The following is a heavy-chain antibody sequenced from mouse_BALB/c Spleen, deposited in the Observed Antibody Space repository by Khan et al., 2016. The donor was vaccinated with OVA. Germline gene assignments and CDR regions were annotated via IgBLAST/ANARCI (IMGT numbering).Heavy chain of an antibody. V-gene: IGHV9-3-1*01. D-gene: IGHD1-1*02. CDR2: INTYTGEP. Sequence: QIQLVQSGPEVKKPGETVKISCKASGYSFTNYGMNWVRQAPGKGLKWMGWINTYTGEPTYADDFKGRFAFSLETSASTAYLQINNLKNEDTATYFCASGGCWYFDVWGAGTTVTVSS. CDR3: ASGGCWYFDV. J-gene: IGHJ1*01. CDR1: GYSFTNYG.